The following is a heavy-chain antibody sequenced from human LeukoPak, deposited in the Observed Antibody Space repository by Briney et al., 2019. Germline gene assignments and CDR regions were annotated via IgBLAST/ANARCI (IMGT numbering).Heavy chain of an antibody. V-gene: IGHV3-74*01. J-gene: IGHJ6*02. Sequence: GSLRLSCAASGFTFSSYWMHWVRQAPGKGLVWVSRINSDGSSTSYADSVKGRITISGDNAKNTLYLQMNSLRAEDTAVYYCARSAPYSYYGMDVWGQGTTVTVSS. CDR2: INSDGSST. CDR3: ARSAPYSYYGMDV. CDR1: GFTFSSYW.